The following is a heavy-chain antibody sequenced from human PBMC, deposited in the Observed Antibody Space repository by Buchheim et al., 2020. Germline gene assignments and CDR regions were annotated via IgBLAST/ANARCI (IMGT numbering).Heavy chain of an antibody. Sequence: QLLESGGALVQPGGSLRLSCTASGFIFSSYAMNWVRQAPGKGLEWVSAISGSGNVTYYTDSVKGRFTISRDNSKNTLFLQMDSLRAEDTAIYYCAKDQYDGSGYHFDLWGQGTL. J-gene: IGHJ4*02. CDR3: AKDQYDGSGYHFDL. CDR1: GFIFSSYA. V-gene: IGHV3-23*01. CDR2: ISGSGNVT. D-gene: IGHD3-22*01.